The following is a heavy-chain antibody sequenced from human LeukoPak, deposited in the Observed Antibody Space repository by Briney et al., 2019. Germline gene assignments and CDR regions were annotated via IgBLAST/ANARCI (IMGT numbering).Heavy chain of an antibody. D-gene: IGHD4/OR15-4a*01. CDR3: ASWCQGFDS. CDR2: SYYSGST. J-gene: IGHJ5*01. Sequence: SETLSLTCTVSGGSISSYYWSWIRQPPGKGLEWIGYSYYSGSTNYNPSLKSRVTISVDTSKNQFSLKLSSVTAADTAVYYCASWCQGFDSWGQGTLVTVSS. V-gene: IGHV4-59*01. CDR1: GGSISSYY.